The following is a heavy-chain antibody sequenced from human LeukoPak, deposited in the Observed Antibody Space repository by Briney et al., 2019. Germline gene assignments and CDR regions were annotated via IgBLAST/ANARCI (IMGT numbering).Heavy chain of an antibody. J-gene: IGHJ6*03. V-gene: IGHV4-38-2*02. Sequence: SETLSLTCSVSGYSISTGYYWVWIRQSPGKGLEWIGSIYRSGSTNYNPSLKSRLTISVDTSNNQFSLKVSSVTAADTAVYYCARGDCSSTICYSPMDVWGKGTTVTVSS. CDR2: IYRSGST. D-gene: IGHD2-2*01. CDR1: GYSISTGYY. CDR3: ARGDCSSTICYSPMDV.